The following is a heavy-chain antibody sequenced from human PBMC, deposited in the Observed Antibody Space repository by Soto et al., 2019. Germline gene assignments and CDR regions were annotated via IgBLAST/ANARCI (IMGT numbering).Heavy chain of an antibody. CDR3: AKGAVAGTPTSYYYYGMDV. J-gene: IGHJ6*02. CDR1: GGSFRTYS. CDR2: IIPIFGTV. V-gene: IGHV1-69*12. Sequence: QVQLLQSGAEVKKPGSSVRVSCEASGGSFRTYSISWVRQAPGQGLEWMGEIIPIFGTVNYAQKFQGRVTITADDRTTTVYMDRRSLRSEDTAVYYCAKGAVAGTPTSYYYYGMDVWGQGTTVTVSS. D-gene: IGHD6-19*01.